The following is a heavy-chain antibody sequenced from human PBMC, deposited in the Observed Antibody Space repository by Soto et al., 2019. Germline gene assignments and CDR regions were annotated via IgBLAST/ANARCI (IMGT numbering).Heavy chain of an antibody. CDR2: LYWNDDD. D-gene: IGHD4-4*01. Sequence: QITLRESGPTLVKPTQTLTLSCTLSGFSINTGGGGVGWIRQPPGKAPGWLALLYWNDDDWYSPSLRYRLSATKDASENRVVLTMSHLDPTDTGTYYCAKRRAISNKLFFDHGGQGALVTVSS. V-gene: IGHV2-5*01. J-gene: IGHJ4*02. CDR1: GFSINTGGGG. CDR3: AKRRAISNKLFFDH.